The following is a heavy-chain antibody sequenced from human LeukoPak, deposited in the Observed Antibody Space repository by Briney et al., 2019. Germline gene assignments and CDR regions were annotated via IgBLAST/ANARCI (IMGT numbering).Heavy chain of an antibody. J-gene: IGHJ6*03. D-gene: IGHD6-13*01. CDR3: ARVVGLTGYSSSWYSGYYYYMDV. Sequence: GASVKVSCKASGYTFSRNAINWVRQAPGQGLEWMGGIIPIFGTTNYAQKFQDRVTITSDKSTSTAYMELSSLRSEDTAVYYCARVVGLTGYSSSWYSGYYYYMDVWGKGTTVTVSS. CDR1: GYTFSRNA. CDR2: IIPIFGTT. V-gene: IGHV1-69*06.